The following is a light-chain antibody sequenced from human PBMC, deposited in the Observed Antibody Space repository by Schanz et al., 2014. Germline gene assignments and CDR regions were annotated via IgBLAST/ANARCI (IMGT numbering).Light chain of an antibody. Sequence: QSALTQPRSVSGSPGQSVTISCTGSSSDVGGYNFVSWYRQHPGKAPKLMIYDVSKRPSGVPDRFSGSKSGTSASLAITGLQADDEAYYHCQSFDSTLNGWVFGGGTKLTVL. CDR3: QSFDSTLNGWV. CDR2: DVS. J-gene: IGLJ3*02. V-gene: IGLV2-11*01. CDR1: SSDVGGYNF.